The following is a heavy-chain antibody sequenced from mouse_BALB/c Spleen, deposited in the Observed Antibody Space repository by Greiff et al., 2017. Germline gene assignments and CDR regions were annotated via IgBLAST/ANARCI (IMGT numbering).Heavy chain of an antibody. J-gene: IGHJ2*01. CDR2: IWWNDNK. CDR1: GFSLSTYGIG. V-gene: IGHV8-11*01. CDR3: ARIAGGSSHFDY. Sequence: QVTLKVSGPGILQPSQTLSLTCSFSGFSLSTYGIGVGWIRQPSGKGLEWLAHIWWNDNKYYNTALKSRLTISKDTSNNQVFLKIASVDTADTATYYCARIAGGSSHFDYWGQGTTLTVSS. D-gene: IGHD1-1*01.